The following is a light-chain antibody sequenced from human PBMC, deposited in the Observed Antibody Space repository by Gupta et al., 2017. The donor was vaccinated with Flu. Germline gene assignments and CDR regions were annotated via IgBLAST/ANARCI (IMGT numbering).Light chain of an antibody. CDR1: QNISDW. CDR2: LSS. V-gene: IGKV1-5*03. J-gene: IGKJ1*01. Sequence: SPSTLSASVGDRVTITCRASQNISDWLAWYQHKPGKAPNVLIYLSSALERGVPSRFSGSGSGTEFTLTISSLQPDDYATYYCQQYNTYPSFGQGTKVEVK. CDR3: QQYNTYPS.